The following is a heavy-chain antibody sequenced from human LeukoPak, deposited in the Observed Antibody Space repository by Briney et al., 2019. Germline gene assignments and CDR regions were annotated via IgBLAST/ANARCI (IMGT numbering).Heavy chain of an antibody. V-gene: IGHV4-61*02. CDR3: TRDPRD. Sequence: SETLSLTCTVSGGSISSGSYYWSWIRQPAGKGLEWIGRMCTSGNTNYNPSLKSRVTILVDTSKNQFSLKLSSVTAADTAVYYCTRDPRDWGQGTLVTVSS. J-gene: IGHJ4*02. CDR2: MCTSGNT. CDR1: GGSISSGSYY.